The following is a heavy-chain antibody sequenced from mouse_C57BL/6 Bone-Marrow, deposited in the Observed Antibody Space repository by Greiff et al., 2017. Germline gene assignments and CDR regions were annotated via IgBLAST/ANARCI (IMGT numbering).Heavy chain of an antibody. Sequence: EVHLVESGGGLVKPGGSLKLSCAASGFTFSDYGMHWVRQAPEKGLEWVAYISSGSSTIYYADTVKGRFTISRDNAKNTLFLQMPSLRSGDTAMYYGARPDFGYAMDYWGQGASVTVSS. CDR1: GFTFSDYG. CDR2: ISSGSSTI. V-gene: IGHV5-17*01. CDR3: ARPDFGYAMDY. J-gene: IGHJ4*01.